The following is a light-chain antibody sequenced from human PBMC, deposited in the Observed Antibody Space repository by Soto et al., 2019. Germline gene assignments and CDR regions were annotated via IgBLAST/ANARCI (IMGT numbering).Light chain of an antibody. J-gene: IGLJ1*01. CDR2: EVS. Sequence: SVLTQPASVSGSPGQSITISCTGTSSDVGGYNYVSWYQQHTGKAPKLMIYEVSNRPSGVSNRFSGSKSGNTASLTISGLQAEDEVDYYCSSYTSSSTEVFGTGSKVTGL. CDR1: SSDVGGYNY. CDR3: SSYTSSSTEV. V-gene: IGLV2-14*01.